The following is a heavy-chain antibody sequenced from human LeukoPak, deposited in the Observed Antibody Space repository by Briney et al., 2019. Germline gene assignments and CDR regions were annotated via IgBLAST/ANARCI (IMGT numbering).Heavy chain of an antibody. Sequence: GGSLRLSCATSGFTFSNYWMTWVRQAPGKGLEWVANIKQGGNEKHYVDSMKGRFTISRDDAKNLLFLQMGGLRAEDTAVYYCATSATGHPYYFDYWGRGILVTVSS. CDR1: GFTFSNYW. CDR2: IKQGGNEK. CDR3: ATSATGHPYYFDY. J-gene: IGHJ4*02. D-gene: IGHD1-26*01. V-gene: IGHV3-7*05.